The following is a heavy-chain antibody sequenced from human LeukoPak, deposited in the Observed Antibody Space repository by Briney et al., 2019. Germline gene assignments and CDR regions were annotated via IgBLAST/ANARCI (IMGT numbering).Heavy chain of an antibody. D-gene: IGHD6-13*01. Sequence: GGSLRLSCAASGFTFSSYWMHWVRQAPGKGLVWLSRINSDGSSTSYADSVKGRFTISREDAKNTLYLQMNSLRAEDTAVYYCARAGYSSSWYGLWGQGTLVTVSS. V-gene: IGHV3-74*01. CDR2: INSDGSST. CDR1: GFTFSSYW. J-gene: IGHJ5*02. CDR3: ARAGYSSSWYGL.